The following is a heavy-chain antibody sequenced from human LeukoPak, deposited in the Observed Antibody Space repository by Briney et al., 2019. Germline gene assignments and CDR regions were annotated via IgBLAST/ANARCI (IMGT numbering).Heavy chain of an antibody. CDR2: IYYSGST. J-gene: IGHJ3*02. D-gene: IGHD4-17*01. CDR3: ARMADDYGDIDRTDAFDI. Sequence: PSETLSLTCTVSGGSISSSSYYWGWIRQPPGEGLEWIGSIYYSGSTYYNPSLKSRVTISVDTSKNQFSLKLSSVTAADTAVYYCARMADDYGDIDRTDAFDIWGQGTMVTVSS. V-gene: IGHV4-39*07. CDR1: GGSISSSSYY.